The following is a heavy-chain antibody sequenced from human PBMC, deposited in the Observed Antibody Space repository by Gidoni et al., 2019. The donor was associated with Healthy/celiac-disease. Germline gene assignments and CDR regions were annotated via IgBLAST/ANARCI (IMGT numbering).Heavy chain of an antibody. V-gene: IGHV1-24*01. CDR1: EDTLTELA. CDR2: FDPDDGET. Sequence: VQLVQSGAAEKKPGASATGSGEGSEDTLTELAMHWVRLAPGKGLAWMGGFDPDDGETIYAQKFHGRVTMTEDTSTDTAYMELSSLRSEDTAVYYCATWRGSSGYGGSNYWGQGTLVTVSS. D-gene: IGHD3-22*01. CDR3: ATWRGSSGYGGSNY. J-gene: IGHJ4*02.